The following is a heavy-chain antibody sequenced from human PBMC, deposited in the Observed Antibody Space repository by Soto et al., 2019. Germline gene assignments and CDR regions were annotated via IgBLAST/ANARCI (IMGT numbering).Heavy chain of an antibody. CDR3: ARDDHIVVVPTSLGAMDV. J-gene: IGHJ6*02. V-gene: IGHV4-4*02. CDR1: GGSISSYNW. CDR2: IYHSGST. Sequence: SETLSLTCSVYGGSISSYNWWSWFLQPPGKGLEWVGEIYHSGSTNYNPSLKSRVTISLDKSKNQFSLKLTSVTAADSAVYYCARDDHIVVVPTSLGAMDVWGQGTTVTVS. D-gene: IGHD2-2*01.